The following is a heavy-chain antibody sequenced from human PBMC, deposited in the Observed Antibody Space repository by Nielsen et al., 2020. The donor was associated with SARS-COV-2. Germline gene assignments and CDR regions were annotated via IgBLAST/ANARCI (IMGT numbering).Heavy chain of an antibody. J-gene: IGHJ2*01. V-gene: IGHV3-9*01. D-gene: IGHD3-10*01. CDR3: AKDMGPVIWYFDL. CDR2: ISWNSGSI. Sequence: SLKISCAASGFTFDDYAMHWVRQAPGEGLEWVSGISWNSGSIGYADSVKGRFTISRDNAKNSLYLQMNSLRAEDTALYYCAKDMGPVIWYFDLWGRGTLVTVSS. CDR1: GFTFDDYA.